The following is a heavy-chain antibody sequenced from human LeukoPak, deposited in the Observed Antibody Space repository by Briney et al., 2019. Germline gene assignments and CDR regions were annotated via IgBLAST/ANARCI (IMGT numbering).Heavy chain of an antibody. D-gene: IGHD2-2*01. Sequence: SETLSLTCAVYGGSFSGYYWSWIRHPAGKGLEWIGRIYTSGSTNYNPSLKSRVTMSVDTSKNQFSLKLSSVTAADTAVYYCARDLGSRLDDAFDIWGQGTMVTVSS. V-gene: IGHV4-4*07. CDR2: IYTSGST. CDR3: ARDLGSRLDDAFDI. J-gene: IGHJ3*02. CDR1: GGSFSGYY.